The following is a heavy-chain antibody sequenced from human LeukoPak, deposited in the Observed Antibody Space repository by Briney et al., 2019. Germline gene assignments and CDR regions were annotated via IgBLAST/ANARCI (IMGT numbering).Heavy chain of an antibody. Sequence: PGGSLRLSCAAPGSIFDAYATHWARQAPGKGREWVSLSSGDGGSTFYADSVKGRFTISRDNSKNSLSLQMSSLRSEDTALYCCTRESKRSGWYDYGGRETLVPVST. CDR1: GSIFDAYA. J-gene: IGHJ4*02. D-gene: IGHD6-19*01. V-gene: IGHV3-43*02. CDR2: SSGDGGST. CDR3: TRESKRSGWYDY.